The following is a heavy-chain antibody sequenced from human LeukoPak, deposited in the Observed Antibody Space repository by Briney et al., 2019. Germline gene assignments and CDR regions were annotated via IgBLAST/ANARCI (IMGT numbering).Heavy chain of an antibody. CDR2: INHSGST. CDR1: GGSFSGYY. D-gene: IGHD6-19*01. V-gene: IGHV4-34*01. Sequence: SQTLSLTCAVYGGSFSGYYWSWIRQPPGKGLEWIGEINHSGSTNYNPSLKSRVTISVDTSKNQFSLKLSSVTAADTAVYYCARGRIAVATPGNFDYWGQGTLVTVSS. CDR3: ARGRIAVATPGNFDY. J-gene: IGHJ4*02.